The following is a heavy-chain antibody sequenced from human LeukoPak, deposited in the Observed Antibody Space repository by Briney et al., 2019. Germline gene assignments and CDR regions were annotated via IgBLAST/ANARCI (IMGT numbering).Heavy chain of an antibody. CDR1: GGSISSHY. Sequence: SETLSLACTVSGGSISSHYWSWIRQPPGKGPEWIGYIYYSGSTNYNPFLKSRVTISVDTSKNQFSLKLSSVTAADTAVYYCARSGSSWPFDYWGQGTLVTVSS. J-gene: IGHJ4*02. CDR3: ARSGSSWPFDY. V-gene: IGHV4-59*11. CDR2: IYYSGST. D-gene: IGHD6-13*01.